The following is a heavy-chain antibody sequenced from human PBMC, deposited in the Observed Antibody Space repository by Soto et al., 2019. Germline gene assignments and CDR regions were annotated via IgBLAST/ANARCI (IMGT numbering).Heavy chain of an antibody. CDR2: INHSGST. CDR1: GGSFSGYY. Sequence: QVQLQQWGAGLLKPSETLSLTCAVYGGSFSGYYWSWIRQPPGKGLEWLGEINHSGSTNYNRCLKRRVTISVDTSKNQVSLKLSSVTAADTAVYYCARGLDTQLVPVLHDYMDVWGKGTTVTGSS. J-gene: IGHJ6*03. V-gene: IGHV4-34*01. CDR3: ARGLDTQLVPVLHDYMDV. D-gene: IGHD6-6*01.